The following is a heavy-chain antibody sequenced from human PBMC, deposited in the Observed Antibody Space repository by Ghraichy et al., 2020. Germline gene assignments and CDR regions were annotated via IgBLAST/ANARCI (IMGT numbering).Heavy chain of an antibody. CDR3: ASPTGGPWGGHQ. D-gene: IGHD3-16*01. CDR2: ISYSGTT. J-gene: IGHJ4*02. Sequence: SETLSLTCNVSGGSISSSSYFWDWIRQPPGKGLEWIGYISYSGTTYYNPSLNSRVTISIDTSKNQFSLKLNSVTAADTAVYYCASPTGGPWGGHQWGQGILVTVSS. V-gene: IGHV4-39*01. CDR1: GGSISSSSYF.